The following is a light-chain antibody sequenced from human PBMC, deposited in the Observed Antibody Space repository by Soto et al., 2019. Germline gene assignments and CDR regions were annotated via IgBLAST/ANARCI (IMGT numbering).Light chain of an antibody. J-gene: IGLJ3*02. CDR2: EAT. CDR3: CSFAGGGATWV. V-gene: IGLV2-23*01. CDR1: NSDVGSYKF. Sequence: QCALTQPASVSGSPGQSITISCTGTNSDVGSYKFVSWYQQHPGKVPKLIIYEATKRPSGLSNRFSGSKSGNTASLTISGVQAEDEADYYCCSFAGGGATWVFGGGTTLTVL.